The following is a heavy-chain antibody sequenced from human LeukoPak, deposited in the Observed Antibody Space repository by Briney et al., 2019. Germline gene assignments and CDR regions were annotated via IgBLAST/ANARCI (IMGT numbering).Heavy chain of an antibody. D-gene: IGHD4-17*01. CDR3: ARGRTNDYGLTETTS. V-gene: IGHV4-39*01. CDR2: IYYSGST. Sequence: SETLSLTCTVSGGSISSSSYYWGWIRQPPGKGLEWIGSIYYSGSTYYNPSLKSRVTISVDTSKNQFSLKLSSVTAADTAVHYCARGRTNDYGLTETTSWGQGTLVTVSS. J-gene: IGHJ4*02. CDR1: GGSISSSSYY.